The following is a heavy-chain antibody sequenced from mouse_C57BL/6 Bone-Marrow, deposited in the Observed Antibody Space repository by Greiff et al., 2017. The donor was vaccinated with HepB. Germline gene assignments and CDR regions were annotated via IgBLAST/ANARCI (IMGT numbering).Heavy chain of an antibody. V-gene: IGHV1-76*01. Sequence: VQLQQSGAELVRPGASVKLSCKASGYTFTDYYINWVKQRPGQGLEWIARIYPGSGNTYYNEKFKGKATLTAEKSSSTAYMQLSSLTSEDSAVYFCARDRVWLLQAYWGQGTLVTVSA. J-gene: IGHJ3*01. CDR1: GYTFTDYY. D-gene: IGHD2-3*01. CDR2: IYPGSGNT. CDR3: ARDRVWLLQAY.